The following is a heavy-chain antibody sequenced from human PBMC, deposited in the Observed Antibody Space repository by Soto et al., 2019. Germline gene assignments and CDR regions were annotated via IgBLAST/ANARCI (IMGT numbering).Heavy chain of an antibody. D-gene: IGHD3-22*01. Sequence: SVKVSCKASGGTFSSYAISWVRQAPGQGLEWMGGIIPIFGTANYAQKFQGRVTITADKSTSTAYMELSSLRSEDTAVYYCARGSYYYDSSGYYKYFDYWGQGTLVTVSS. CDR1: GGTFSSYA. J-gene: IGHJ4*02. CDR2: IIPIFGTA. V-gene: IGHV1-69*06. CDR3: ARGSYYYDSSGYYKYFDY.